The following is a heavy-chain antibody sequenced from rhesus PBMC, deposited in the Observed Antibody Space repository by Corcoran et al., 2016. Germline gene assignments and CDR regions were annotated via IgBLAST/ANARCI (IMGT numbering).Heavy chain of an antibody. Sequence: QVQLQESGPGLVKPSETLSLTCAVSGGSISSGYYYWSWIRQPPGKGLEWIGYITYSGSTSYNPSLKSRVTISRDPSKNQFSLKLSSVTAADTAVYYCARGPSNTVGLDSWGQGVVVTVSS. CDR1: GGSISSGYYY. V-gene: IGHV4-122*02. D-gene: IGHD4-23*01. CDR2: ITYSGST. CDR3: ARGPSNTVGLDS. J-gene: IGHJ6*01.